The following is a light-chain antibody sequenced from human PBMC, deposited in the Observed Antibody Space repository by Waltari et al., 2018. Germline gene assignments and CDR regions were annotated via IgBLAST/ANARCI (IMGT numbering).Light chain of an antibody. V-gene: IGLV2-14*03. CDR2: DVS. Sequence: QSALTQPASVSGSPGQSITISCTGTNSDVGGYDYVSWYQQHPGKAPTLIIYDVSNRPSGVFNLLSGSKSCNTASLTISGLQAEDEADYYCNSYTSSSTRVFGGWTKLTVL. CDR3: NSYTSSSTRV. J-gene: IGLJ2*01. CDR1: NSDVGGYDY.